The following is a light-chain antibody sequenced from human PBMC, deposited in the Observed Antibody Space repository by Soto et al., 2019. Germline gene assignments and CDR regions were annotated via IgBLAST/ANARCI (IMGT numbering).Light chain of an antibody. Sequence: QSVLTQPPSASGTPGQRVSISCSGSRSNIGTNTVNWYQQFPGAAPKLLIFSSYLRLSGVPDRFSGSRSGASASLAISGLQSEDEADYYCAVWDDSLNGDVFGSGTKLTVL. CDR1: RSNIGTNT. J-gene: IGLJ1*01. CDR3: AVWDDSLNGDV. CDR2: SSY. V-gene: IGLV1-44*01.